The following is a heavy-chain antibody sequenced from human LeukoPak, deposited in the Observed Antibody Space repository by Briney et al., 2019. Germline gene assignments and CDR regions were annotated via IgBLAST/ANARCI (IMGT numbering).Heavy chain of an antibody. J-gene: IGHJ1*01. V-gene: IGHV3-64*01. Sequence: GRSLRLSCAASGFTFSSYAMHWVSQAPGKGLEYVSAISSNGGSTYYANSVKGRFTISRDNSKNTLYLQMGSLRAEDMAVYYCARNYYGSGSYGAEYFQHWGQGTLVTVSS. CDR2: ISSNGGST. D-gene: IGHD3-10*01. CDR1: GFTFSSYA. CDR3: ARNYYGSGSYGAEYFQH.